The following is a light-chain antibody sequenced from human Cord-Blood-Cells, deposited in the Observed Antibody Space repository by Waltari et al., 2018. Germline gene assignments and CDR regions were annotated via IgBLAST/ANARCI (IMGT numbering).Light chain of an antibody. V-gene: IGKV1-39*01. CDR1: QSISSY. CDR2: AAS. Sequence: DIHMTHSPSSLSASVLDRVPITCRASQSISSYLNLYQQKPGKVPKRLIYAASSLQSGVRSRFSGSGSGTDFTLTISSLQPEDFATYYCQQSYSTPYTFGQGTKLEIK. CDR3: QQSYSTPYT. J-gene: IGKJ2*01.